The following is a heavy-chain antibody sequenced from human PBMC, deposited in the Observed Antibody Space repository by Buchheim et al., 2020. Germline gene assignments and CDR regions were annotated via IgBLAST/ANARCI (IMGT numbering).Heavy chain of an antibody. J-gene: IGHJ5*02. Sequence: QVQLQESGPGLVKPSETLSLTCTVSGGSISSYYWSWIRQPPGKGLEWIGYIYYSGSTNYNPSLKSRVTISVDTSKNQFSLKLSSVTAADTAVYYCARGWAAYCGGDCYNNWFDPWGQGT. D-gene: IGHD2-21*02. V-gene: IGHV4-59*01. CDR3: ARGWAAYCGGDCYNNWFDP. CDR2: IYYSGST. CDR1: GGSISSYY.